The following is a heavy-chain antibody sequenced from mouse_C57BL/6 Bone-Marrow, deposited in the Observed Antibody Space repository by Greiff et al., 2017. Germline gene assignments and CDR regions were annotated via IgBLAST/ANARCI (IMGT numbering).Heavy chain of an antibody. CDR3: ARREAYYYGRYWYFDV. J-gene: IGHJ1*03. V-gene: IGHV1-63*01. CDR1: GYTFTNYW. D-gene: IGHD1-1*01. CDR2: IYPGGGYT. Sequence: QVQLQQSGAELVRPGTSVKMSCKASGYTFTNYWIGWAKQRPGHGLEWIGDIYPGGGYTNYNEKFKGKATLTADKSSSTAYMQFSSLTSEDSAIYDCARREAYYYGRYWYFDVWGTGTTVTVSS.